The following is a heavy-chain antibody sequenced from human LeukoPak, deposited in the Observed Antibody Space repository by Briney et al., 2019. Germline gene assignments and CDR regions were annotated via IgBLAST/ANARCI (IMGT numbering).Heavy chain of an antibody. CDR2: IWKDGSHE. J-gene: IGHJ4*02. D-gene: IGHD2-21*02. CDR3: AKDATEFGDSHFDC. V-gene: IGHV3-33*06. Sequence: PGGSLRLSCEVSGFTFNSYGMHWVRQAPGKGLEWVAAIWKDGSHEYYADSEKGRFTISRDNFRNTVYLQMNSLRAEDTAVYYCAKDATEFGDSHFDCWGQGTLVTVSS. CDR1: GFTFNSYG.